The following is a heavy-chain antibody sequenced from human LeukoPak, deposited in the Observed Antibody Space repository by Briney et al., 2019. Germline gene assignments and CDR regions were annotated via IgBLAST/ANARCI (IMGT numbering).Heavy chain of an antibody. J-gene: IGHJ6*03. CDR3: ARQIVGTSWNYYYSYIDV. D-gene: IGHD1-1*01. Sequence: PSETLSLTCSVSGGSIISSLYHWGWLRQAPGKGLQWIGNVFHSGNTYYSPSLQSRVAISIDTSKNRFSLKLTSVTAADTAVYHRARQIVGTSWNYYYSYIDVWGNGTSVSVSS. CDR1: GGSIISSLYH. V-gene: IGHV4-39*01. CDR2: VFHSGNT.